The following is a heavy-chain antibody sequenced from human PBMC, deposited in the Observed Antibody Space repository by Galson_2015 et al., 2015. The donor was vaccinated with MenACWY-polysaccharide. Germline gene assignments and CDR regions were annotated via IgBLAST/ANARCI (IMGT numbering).Heavy chain of an antibody. Sequence: SETLSLTCTVSGGSISSGTYYWVWIRQPPGKALEWIGSFYYSGTTYYNPSLKSRVTISVDTSKKQLSLKLNSVTAADTAVYYCARDLYGMDVWGQGTTVTVSS. CDR1: GGSISSGTYY. CDR2: FYYSGTT. V-gene: IGHV4-39*07. J-gene: IGHJ6*02. CDR3: ARDLYGMDV.